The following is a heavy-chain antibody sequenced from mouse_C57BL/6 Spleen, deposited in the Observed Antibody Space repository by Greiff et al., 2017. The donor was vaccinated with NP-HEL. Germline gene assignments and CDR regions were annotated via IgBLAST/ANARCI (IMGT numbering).Heavy chain of an antibody. V-gene: IGHV1-82*01. J-gene: IGHJ2*01. CDR2: IYPGDGDT. CDR1: GYAFSSSW. CDR3: ARRPYFDY. Sequence: VQLQQSGPELVKPGASVKISCKASGYAFSSSWMNWVKQRPGKGLEWIGRIYPGDGDTNYNGKFKGKATLTADKSSSTAYMQLSSLTSEDSAVYFCARRPYFDYWGQGTTLTVSS.